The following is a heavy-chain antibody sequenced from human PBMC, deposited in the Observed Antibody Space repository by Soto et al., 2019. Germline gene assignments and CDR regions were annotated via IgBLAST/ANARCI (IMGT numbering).Heavy chain of an antibody. J-gene: IGHJ6*02. Sequence: SVKVSCKASGGTFSSYAISWVRHAPGQGLEWMGGIIPIFGTANYAQQFQGRVTITADESTSTAYMELSSLRSEDTAVYYCARSTLRIAAAGPYYYYYGMDVWGQGTTVTVSS. CDR1: GGTFSSYA. D-gene: IGHD6-13*01. CDR3: ARSTLRIAAAGPYYYYYGMDV. V-gene: IGHV1-69*13. CDR2: IIPIFGTA.